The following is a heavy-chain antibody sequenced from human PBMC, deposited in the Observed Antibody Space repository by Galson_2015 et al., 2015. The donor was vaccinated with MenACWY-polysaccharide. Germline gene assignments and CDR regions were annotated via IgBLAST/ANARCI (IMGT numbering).Heavy chain of an antibody. J-gene: IGHJ4*02. Sequence: KNRVSIPVDTSKNQFSLKLKSVTAADTAVYYCAKDKGGSYWTFDFWGQGALVTVSS. CDR3: AKDKGGSYWTFDF. D-gene: IGHD1-1*01. V-gene: IGHV4-59*01.